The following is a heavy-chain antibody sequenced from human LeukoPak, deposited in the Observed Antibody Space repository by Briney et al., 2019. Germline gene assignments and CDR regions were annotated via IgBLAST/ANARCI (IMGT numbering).Heavy chain of an antibody. CDR3: AKDAHDYGDPINWFDP. Sequence: GGSLRLSCAASGNYWMHWVRQAPGKGLVWVSHINSDGSWTSYADSVKGRFTISRDNSKNTLYLQMNSLRAEDTAVYYCAKDAHDYGDPINWFDPWGQGTLVTVSS. CDR2: INSDGSWT. J-gene: IGHJ5*02. D-gene: IGHD4-17*01. V-gene: IGHV3-74*01. CDR1: GNYW.